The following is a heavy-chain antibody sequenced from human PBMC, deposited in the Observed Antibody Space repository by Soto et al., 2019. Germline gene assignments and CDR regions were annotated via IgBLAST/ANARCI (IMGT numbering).Heavy chain of an antibody. J-gene: IGHJ4*02. CDR2: ISGSGGST. V-gene: IGHV3-23*01. D-gene: IGHD1-26*01. CDR1: VFTFSNYA. CDR3: AKGGNYFSDY. Sequence: EVQLLESGGGLVQPGGSLRLSCAASVFTFSNYAMSWVRQAPGKGLEWVSGISGSGGSTYYADSVKGRFTISRDNSKNTLYLQMNSLRAEDTAVYYCAKGGNYFSDYWGQGTLVSVSS.